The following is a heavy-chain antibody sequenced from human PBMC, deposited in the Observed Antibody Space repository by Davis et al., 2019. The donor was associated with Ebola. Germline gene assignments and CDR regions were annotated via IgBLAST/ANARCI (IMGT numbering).Heavy chain of an antibody. D-gene: IGHD1-26*01. V-gene: IGHV1-8*01. J-gene: IGHJ4*02. CDR2: MNPNSGNT. CDR3: ARRVGARSGFDY. CDR1: GYTFTSYD. Sequence: ASVKVSCKASGYTFTSYDINWVRQATGQGLEWMGWMNPNSGNTGYAQKFQGRITMTRNFSISTAYMEPSSLRSEDTAVYYCARRVGARSGFDYWGQGSLVTVSS.